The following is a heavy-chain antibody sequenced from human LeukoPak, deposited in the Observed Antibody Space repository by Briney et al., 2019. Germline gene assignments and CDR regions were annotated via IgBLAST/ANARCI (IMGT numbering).Heavy chain of an antibody. D-gene: IGHD3-22*01. CDR3: AKSREKYYDSSGLDS. Sequence: GGSLRLSCAASGFTFSSYGMHWVRQAPGKGLEWVAFIRYDGSNKYYADSVKGRFTISRDNSKNTLYLQMNSLRAEDTAVYYCAKSREKYYDSSGLDSWGQGTLVTVSS. V-gene: IGHV3-30*02. CDR1: GFTFSSYG. J-gene: IGHJ5*01. CDR2: IRYDGSNK.